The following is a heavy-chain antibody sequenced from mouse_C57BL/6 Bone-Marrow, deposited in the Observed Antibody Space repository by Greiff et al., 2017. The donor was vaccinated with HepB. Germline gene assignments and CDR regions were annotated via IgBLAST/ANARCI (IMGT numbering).Heavy chain of an antibody. CDR2: ISGGGGNT. J-gene: IGHJ3*01. V-gene: IGHV5-9*01. Sequence: DVMLVESGGGLVKPGGSLKLSCAASGFTFSSYTMSWVRQTPEKRLEWVATISGGGGNTYYPDSVKGRFTISRDNAKNTLYLQMSSLRSEDTALYYCARTYYDYLAYWGQGTLVTVSA. D-gene: IGHD2-4*01. CDR1: GFTFSSYT. CDR3: ARTYYDYLAY.